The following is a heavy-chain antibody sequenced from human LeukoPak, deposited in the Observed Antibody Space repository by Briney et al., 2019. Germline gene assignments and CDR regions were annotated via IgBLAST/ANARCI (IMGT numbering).Heavy chain of an antibody. V-gene: IGHV1-2*02. Sequence: VASVKVSCKASGYTFTGYYMHWVRQAPGQGLEWMGWINPNSGGTNYAQKFQGRVTMTRDTSISTAYMELSRLRSDDTAVYYCARDVGSSGWYLYWGQGTLVTVSS. CDR3: ARDVGSSGWYLY. J-gene: IGHJ4*02. CDR1: GYTFTGYY. CDR2: INPNSGGT. D-gene: IGHD6-19*01.